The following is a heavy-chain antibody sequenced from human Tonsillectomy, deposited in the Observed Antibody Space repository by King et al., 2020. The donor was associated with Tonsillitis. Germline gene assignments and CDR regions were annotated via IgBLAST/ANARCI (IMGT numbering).Heavy chain of an antibody. Sequence: QLQESGPGLVKPSETLSLTCTVSGGSISSYYWSWIRQPPGKGLEWIGYIYYSGSTNYNPSLKSRVTISVDTSKNQFSLKLSSVTAADTAVYYCARAADACGGDCYYYFDYWGQGTLVTVSS. D-gene: IGHD2-21*02. J-gene: IGHJ4*02. CDR1: GGSISSYY. CDR2: IYYSGST. CDR3: ARAADACGGDCYYYFDY. V-gene: IGHV4-59*01.